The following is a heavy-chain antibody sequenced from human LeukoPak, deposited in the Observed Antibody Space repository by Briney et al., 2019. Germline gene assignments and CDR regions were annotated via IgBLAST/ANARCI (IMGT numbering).Heavy chain of an antibody. CDR2: IYSGGST. CDR3: ARAYNSGWVAFDY. CDR1: GFTVSNTY. V-gene: IGHV3-66*02. J-gene: IGHJ4*02. Sequence: GGSLRLSCAGSGFTVSNTYMSWVRQAPGKGLEWVSIIYSGGSTYYADSVKGRFTISRDSSKNTLSLQLNSLRPEDTAIYYCARAYNSGWVAFDYWGQGTLVTVSS. D-gene: IGHD6-19*01.